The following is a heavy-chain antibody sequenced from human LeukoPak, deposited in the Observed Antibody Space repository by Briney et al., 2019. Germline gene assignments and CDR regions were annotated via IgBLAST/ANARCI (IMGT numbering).Heavy chain of an antibody. D-gene: IGHD3-16*01. Sequence: SETLSLTCAVYGGSFSGYYWSWIRQPPGKGLEWIGEINHSGSTNYNPSLKSRVTISVDTSNNQFSLKLSSVTAADTAVYYCARARRFGKDAFDVWGQGTMVTVSS. CDR2: INHSGST. V-gene: IGHV4-34*01. CDR1: GGSFSGYY. CDR3: ARARRFGKDAFDV. J-gene: IGHJ3*01.